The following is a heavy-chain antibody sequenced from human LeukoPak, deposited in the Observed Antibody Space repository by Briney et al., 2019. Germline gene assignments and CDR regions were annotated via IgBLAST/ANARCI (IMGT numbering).Heavy chain of an antibody. CDR3: ARHPGSSRIDY. Sequence: GESLKISCQGAGYKFTSYWIGWVRQRPGKGLEWMGIVYPGDSETKYSPFFQGQVTISADKSINTAYLQWSSLEASDSAMYYCARHPGSSRIDYWGQGTLVTVSS. J-gene: IGHJ4*02. CDR2: VYPGDSET. D-gene: IGHD2-2*01. CDR1: GYKFTSYW. V-gene: IGHV5-51*01.